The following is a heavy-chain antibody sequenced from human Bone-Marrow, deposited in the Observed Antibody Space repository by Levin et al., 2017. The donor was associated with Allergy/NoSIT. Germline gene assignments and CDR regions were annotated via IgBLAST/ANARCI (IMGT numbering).Heavy chain of an antibody. Sequence: PSETLSLTCTVSGGSISSGSYYYNWIRQPAGKGLEWIGRMYIRGGTNYNPSLQSRVTISIDTSTNQFSLQLRSVTAADTAVYYCARDNWTVGDYGGGYDVWGRGTLVTVSS. CDR1: GGSISSGSYY. J-gene: IGHJ4*02. D-gene: IGHD1-20*01. CDR3: ARDNWTVGDYGGGYDV. V-gene: IGHV4-61*02. CDR2: MYIRGGT.